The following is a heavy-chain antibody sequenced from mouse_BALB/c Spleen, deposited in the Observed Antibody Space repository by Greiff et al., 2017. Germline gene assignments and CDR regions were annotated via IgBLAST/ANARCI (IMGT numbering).Heavy chain of an antibody. Sequence: VQLQQSGAELVRSGASVKLSCTASGFNIKDYYMHWVKQRPEQGLEWIGDIYPGGGYTNYNEKFKGKATLTADTSSSTAYMQLSSLTSEDSAVYFCARYDYDYDGAWFAYWGQGTLVTVSA. D-gene: IGHD2-4*01. CDR2: IYPGGGYT. V-gene: IGHV14-1*01. CDR1: GFNIKDYY. J-gene: IGHJ3*01. CDR3: ARYDYDYDGAWFAY.